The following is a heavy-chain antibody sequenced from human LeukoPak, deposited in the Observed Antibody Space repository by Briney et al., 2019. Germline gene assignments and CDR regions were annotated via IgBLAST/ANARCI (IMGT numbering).Heavy chain of an antibody. J-gene: IGHJ4*02. Sequence: PGGSLRLSCAASGFTFSSYAMSWVRQAPGKGLVWVSAISGSGGSTYYADSVKGRFTISRDNAKNSLDLQMNSLRAEDTAVYYCARGSSASGWYFDYWGQGTLVSVSS. CDR2: ISGSGGST. V-gene: IGHV3-23*01. CDR1: GFTFSSYA. D-gene: IGHD6-19*01. CDR3: ARGSSASGWYFDY.